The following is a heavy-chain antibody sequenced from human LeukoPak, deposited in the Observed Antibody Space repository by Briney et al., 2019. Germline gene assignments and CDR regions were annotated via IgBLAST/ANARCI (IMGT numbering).Heavy chain of an antibody. V-gene: IGHV4-59*01. CDR1: GGSISSYY. CDR2: IYYSGST. J-gene: IGHJ4*02. CDR3: ARTPVSTVTTPDNLDY. Sequence: SETLSLTCTVSGGSISSYYWSWIRQPLGKGLEWIGYIYYSGSTNYNPSLKSRVTISVDTSKNQFSLKLSSVTAADTAVYYCARTPVSTVTTPDNLDYWGQGTLVTVSS. D-gene: IGHD4-11*01.